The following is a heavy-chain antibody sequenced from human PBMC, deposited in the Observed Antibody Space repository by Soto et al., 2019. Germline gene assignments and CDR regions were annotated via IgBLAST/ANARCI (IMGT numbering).Heavy chain of an antibody. CDR1: GFTFSSYS. V-gene: IGHV3-48*01. CDR3: ARGRHDFWSGYLNWFDP. Sequence: EVQLVESGGGLVQPGGSLRLSCAASGFTFSSYSMNWVRQAPGKGLEWVSYISSSSSTIYYADSVKGRFTISRDNAKNSLYLQMNSLRAEDTAVYYCARGRHDFWSGYLNWFDPWGQVTLVTVSS. CDR2: ISSSSSTI. J-gene: IGHJ5*02. D-gene: IGHD3-3*01.